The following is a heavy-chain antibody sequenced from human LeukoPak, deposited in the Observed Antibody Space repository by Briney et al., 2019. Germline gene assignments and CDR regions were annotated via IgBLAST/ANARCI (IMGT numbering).Heavy chain of an antibody. V-gene: IGHV4-39*07. D-gene: IGHD3-10*01. CDR3: ARDVRAGSPFDY. CDR1: AVSISSTTYY. J-gene: IGHJ4*02. Sequence: SGTLSLTCSVSAVSISSTTYYWGWIRQPPGKGLEWIGSIYYSGRTYYNPSLRSRLTISADTSKNQFSLKLSSVTAADTAVYYCARDVRAGSPFDYWGQGTLVTVSS. CDR2: IYYSGRT.